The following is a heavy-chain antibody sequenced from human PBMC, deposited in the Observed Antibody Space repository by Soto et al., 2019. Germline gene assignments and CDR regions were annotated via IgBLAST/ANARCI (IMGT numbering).Heavy chain of an antibody. J-gene: IGHJ4*02. D-gene: IGHD3-22*01. CDR3: ARDDYPYYDDSSGYHFDY. CDR1: GGSISSSNW. Sequence: PSETLSLTCAVSGGSISSSNWWSWVRQPPGKGLEWIGEIYHSGSTNYNPSLKSRVTISVDKSKNQFSLKLSSVTAEDTAVYYCARDDYPYYDDSSGYHFDYWGQGALVTVSS. CDR2: IYHSGST. V-gene: IGHV4-4*02.